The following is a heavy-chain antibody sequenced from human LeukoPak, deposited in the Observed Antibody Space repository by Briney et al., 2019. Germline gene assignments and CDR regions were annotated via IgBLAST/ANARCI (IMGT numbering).Heavy chain of an antibody. CDR2: IRYDGNNK. D-gene: IGHD1-14*01. J-gene: IGHJ4*02. Sequence: GGALRLSFGASGFTFSNYGMLWVRQAPGKGVDWGAFIRYDGNNKLYADSVKGRFTISRDNSKNTLYLHINSLRAEDTAVYYCVKDNPLDYWGQGTLVIVSS. V-gene: IGHV3-30*02. CDR3: VKDNPLDY. CDR1: GFTFSNYG.